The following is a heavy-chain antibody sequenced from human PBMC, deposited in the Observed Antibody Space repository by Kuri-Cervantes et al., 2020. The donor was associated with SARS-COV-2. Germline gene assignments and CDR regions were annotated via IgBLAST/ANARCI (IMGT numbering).Heavy chain of an antibody. CDR2: ISGSGGSS. V-gene: IGHV3-23*01. J-gene: IGHJ4*02. CDR3: AKDPYDFWSGYYLYYFDY. D-gene: IGHD3-3*01. Sequence: GESLKIFCATSGFTFSSYSMNWVRQAPGKGLEWVSAISGSGGSSYYADSVKGRFTISRDNSKNALYLQMNNLRAEDTAVYYCAKDPYDFWSGYYLYYFDYWGQGTLVTVSS. CDR1: GFTFSSYS.